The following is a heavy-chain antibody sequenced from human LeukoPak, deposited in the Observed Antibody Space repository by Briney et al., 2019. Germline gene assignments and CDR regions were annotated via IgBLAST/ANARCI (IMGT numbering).Heavy chain of an antibody. V-gene: IGHV4-30-4*08. CDR3: ARIGDDILTGPLFDY. J-gene: IGHJ4*02. Sequence: PSETLSLTCAAYGGSFSGYYWSWIRQPPGKGLEWIGYIYYSGSTYYNPSLKSRVTISVDTSKNQFSLKLSSVTAADTAVYYCARIGDDILTGPLFDYWGQGTLVTVSS. CDR2: IYYSGST. D-gene: IGHD3-9*01. CDR1: GGSFSGYY.